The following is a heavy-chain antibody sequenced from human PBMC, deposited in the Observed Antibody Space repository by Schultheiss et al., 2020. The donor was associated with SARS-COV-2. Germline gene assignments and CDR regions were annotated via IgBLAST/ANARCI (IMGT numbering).Heavy chain of an antibody. CDR2: ISSSGSTI. D-gene: IGHD3-22*01. Sequence: GGSLRLSCVVSGFTFDDYGMRWVRQGPGKGLEWLSYISSSGSTIYYADSVKGRFTISRDNSKNTLYLQMNSLRAEDTAVYYCARAYSSGSLFDYWGQGTLVTVSS. CDR1: GFTFDDYG. CDR3: ARAYSSGSLFDY. J-gene: IGHJ4*02. V-gene: IGHV3-48*01.